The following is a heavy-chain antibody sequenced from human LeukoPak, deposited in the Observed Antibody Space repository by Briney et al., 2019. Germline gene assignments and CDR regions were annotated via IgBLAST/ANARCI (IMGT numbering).Heavy chain of an antibody. CDR2: ISAYNGNT. Sequence: GASVKVSCKASGYTFTSYGISWVRQAPGQGLEWVGWISAYNGNTNYAQKLQGRVTMTTDTSTSTAYMELRSLRSDDTAVYYCARGGTGCNSPSCPPNWFDPWGQGTLVTVSS. J-gene: IGHJ5*02. V-gene: IGHV1-18*01. CDR1: GYTFTSYG. D-gene: IGHD2-2*01. CDR3: ARGGTGCNSPSCPPNWFDP.